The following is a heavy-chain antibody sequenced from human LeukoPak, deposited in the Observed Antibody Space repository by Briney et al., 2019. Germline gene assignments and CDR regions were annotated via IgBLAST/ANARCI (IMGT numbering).Heavy chain of an antibody. CDR2: IWYDGCNE. D-gene: IGHD6-13*01. V-gene: IGHV3-33*08. CDR3: ARDTSSPT. J-gene: IGHJ3*01. Sequence: PGGSLRLSCAASGXTFSSYWMHWVRQAPGKGLEWVASIWYDGCNEYYADSVKGRFTISRDNSKNTLYLQMNSLRAEDTAVYYCARDTSSPTWGQGAMVTVSS. CDR1: GXTFSSYW.